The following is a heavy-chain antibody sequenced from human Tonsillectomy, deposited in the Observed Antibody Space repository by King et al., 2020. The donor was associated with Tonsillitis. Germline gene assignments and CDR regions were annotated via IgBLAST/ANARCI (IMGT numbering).Heavy chain of an antibody. D-gene: IGHD4-23*01. CDR2: IRFDGSNK. CDR1: QFTFSTYG. CDR3: AKDAHPDYGGDSRAWYFDN. Sequence: QLVQSGGGVVQPGGSLRLSCAASQFTFSTYGMHWVHQTPGKGLEWVAFIRFDGSNKLYANSVKGRFTISRENSKNTLYLQMNSLRAEDTAVYYCAKDAHPDYGGDSRAWYFDNWGQGTLVTVSS. J-gene: IGHJ4*02. V-gene: IGHV3-30*02.